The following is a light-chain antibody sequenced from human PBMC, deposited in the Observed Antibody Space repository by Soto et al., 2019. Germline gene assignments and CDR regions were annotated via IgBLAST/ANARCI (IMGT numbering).Light chain of an antibody. CDR1: SGSIASNY. V-gene: IGLV6-57*03. J-gene: IGLJ3*02. CDR3: QSYDSSTIMV. Sequence: NFMLTQPHSVSESPGKTVTISCTRSSGSIASNYVQWYQQRPGSAPTTVIYEDNQRPSGVPDRFSGSIDSSSNSASLTISGLKTEDEADYYCQSYDSSTIMVFGGGTKLTVL. CDR2: EDN.